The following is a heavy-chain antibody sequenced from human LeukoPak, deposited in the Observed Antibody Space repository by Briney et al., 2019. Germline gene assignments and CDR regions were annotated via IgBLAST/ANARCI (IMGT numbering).Heavy chain of an antibody. Sequence: GGSLRLSCAASGFTFDDYAMHWVRQAPGKGLEWVSLISGDGGSTYYADSVKGRFTISRDNSKNSLYLQMNSLRTEDTALYYCAKDLGLDAAMVNFDYWGQGTLVTVSS. V-gene: IGHV3-43*02. D-gene: IGHD5-18*01. J-gene: IGHJ4*02. CDR2: ISGDGGST. CDR3: AKDLGLDAAMVNFDY. CDR1: GFTFDDYA.